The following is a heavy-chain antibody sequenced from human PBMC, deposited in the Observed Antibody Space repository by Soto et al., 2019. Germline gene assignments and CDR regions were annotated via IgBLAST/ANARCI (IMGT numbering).Heavy chain of an antibody. CDR2: ISAYNGNT. CDR3: AGDGMMDTVTNFAF. J-gene: IGHJ4*02. D-gene: IGHD4-17*01. Sequence: GVSAKVSCKACGYTIASKSISSPQHELGQGLEWMGWISAYNGNTNYAQKLQGRVTMTTDTSTSTAYMELRSLRSDDTAVYFCAGDGMMDTVTNFAFLRQGTLVTVS. V-gene: IGHV1-18*01. CDR1: GYTIASKS.